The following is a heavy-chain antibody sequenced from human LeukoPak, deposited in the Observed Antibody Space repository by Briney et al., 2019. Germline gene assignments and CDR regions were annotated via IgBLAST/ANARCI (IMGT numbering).Heavy chain of an antibody. CDR2: TSGSTTTI. V-gene: IGHV3-48*01. J-gene: IGHJ4*02. CDR1: GFTFSSYS. Sequence: GGSPRLSCAASGFTFSSYSMNWVRQAPGKGLEWVSYTSGSTTTIYYADSVKGRFTISRDNAKNSLYLQMNSLRAEDTAVYYCARRYCRGGSCYSDYWGQGTLVTVSS. D-gene: IGHD2-15*01. CDR3: ARRYCRGGSCYSDY.